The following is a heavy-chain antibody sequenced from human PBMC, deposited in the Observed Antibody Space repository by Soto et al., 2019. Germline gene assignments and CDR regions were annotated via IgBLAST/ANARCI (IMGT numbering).Heavy chain of an antibody. J-gene: IGHJ4*02. CDR3: AKRGYSSSWSPFDY. D-gene: IGHD6-13*01. V-gene: IGHV3-23*01. CDR2: ISGSGGST. Sequence: GGSLRLSCAASGFTFSSYGMHWVRQAPGKGLEWVSAISGSGGSTYYADSVKGRFTISRDNSKNTLYLQMNSLRAEDTAVYYCAKRGYSSSWSPFDYWGQGTLVTVSS. CDR1: GFTFSSYG.